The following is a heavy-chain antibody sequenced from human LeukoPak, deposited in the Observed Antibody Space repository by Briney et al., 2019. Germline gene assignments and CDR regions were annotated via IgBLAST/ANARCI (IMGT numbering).Heavy chain of an antibody. CDR1: GFTFDDYA. CDR2: ISWNSGSI. CDR3: AKYGSGSYYSYYFDY. D-gene: IGHD3-10*01. J-gene: IGHJ4*02. V-gene: IGHV3-9*01. Sequence: GGSLRLSCVASGFTFDDYAMHWVRQAPGKGLEWVSGISWNSGSIGYADSVKGRFTISRDNAKNSLYLQMNSLRAEDTALYYCAKYGSGSYYSYYFDYWGQGTLVTVSS.